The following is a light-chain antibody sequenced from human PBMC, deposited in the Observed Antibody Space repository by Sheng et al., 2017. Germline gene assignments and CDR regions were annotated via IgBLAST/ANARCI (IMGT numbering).Light chain of an antibody. CDR3: QQRHAWPLT. CDR1: RSIGSY. CDR2: DAT. J-gene: IGKJ4*01. Sequence: EIVLTQSPATLSLSPGERTTLSCRASRSIGSYLAWYQHKPGQAPRLLIYDATNRATGIPARFSGSGSGTDFTLTISSLEPEDSAIYYCQQRHAWPLTFGGGTKVE. V-gene: IGKV3-11*01.